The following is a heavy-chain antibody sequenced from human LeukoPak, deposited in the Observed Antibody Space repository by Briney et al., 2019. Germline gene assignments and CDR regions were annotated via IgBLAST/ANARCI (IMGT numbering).Heavy chain of an antibody. V-gene: IGHV3-23*01. D-gene: IGHD3-10*01. CDR2: ISSGGGNT. Sequence: GGSLRLSCAASGFTFSTYAMSWIRQAPGKGLEWVSAISSGGGNTDYADSVKGRFTISRDNSKNTVFLQMHSLRAEDTAVYYCAHLPSSGTGIVDYWGQGTLVTVSS. CDR1: GFTFSTYA. J-gene: IGHJ4*02. CDR3: AHLPSSGTGIVDY.